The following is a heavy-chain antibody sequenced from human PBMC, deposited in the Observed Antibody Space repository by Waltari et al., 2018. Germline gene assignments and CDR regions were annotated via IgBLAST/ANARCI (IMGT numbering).Heavy chain of an antibody. CDR2: IYYSGIT. V-gene: IGHV4-59*01. D-gene: IGHD5-12*01. Sequence: QVQLQESGPGLVKPSETLSLTCTVSGGSISSYYWSWIRQPPGKGLEWIGYIYYSGITNYNPSRKSRVTISVDTSKNQFSLKLSSVTAADTAVYYCASFAGDGYRFDIWGQGTMVTVSS. J-gene: IGHJ3*02. CDR1: GGSISSYY. CDR3: ASFAGDGYRFDI.